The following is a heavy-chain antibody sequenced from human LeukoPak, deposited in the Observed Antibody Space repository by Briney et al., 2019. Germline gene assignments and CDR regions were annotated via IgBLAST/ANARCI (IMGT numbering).Heavy chain of an antibody. Sequence: SETLSLTCTVSGGSISSSNYYWGWIRQPPGKGLEWIGYIFNSGSTYYNPSLKSRVTILVDTSKNQFSLKLSSVTAADTAVYYCARDVGARLPGHWGQGILVTVSS. J-gene: IGHJ4*02. CDR2: IFNSGST. CDR3: ARDVGARLPGH. D-gene: IGHD6-6*01. CDR1: GGSISSSNYY. V-gene: IGHV4-39*07.